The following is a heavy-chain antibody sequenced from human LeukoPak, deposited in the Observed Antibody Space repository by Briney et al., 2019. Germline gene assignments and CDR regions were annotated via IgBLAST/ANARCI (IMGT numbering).Heavy chain of an antibody. V-gene: IGHV4-59*01. J-gene: IGHJ6*03. CDR3: AKALLGYGSGSDPTYYYYMDV. CDR1: GGSISSYY. Sequence: PSETLSLTCTVSGGSISSYYWSWIRQPPGKGLEWIGYIYYSGSTNNNPSLKSRVTISVDKSKNQISLKLSSVTAADTAAYYCAKALLGYGSGSDPTYYYYMDVWGKGTTVTISS. D-gene: IGHD3-10*01. CDR2: IYYSGST.